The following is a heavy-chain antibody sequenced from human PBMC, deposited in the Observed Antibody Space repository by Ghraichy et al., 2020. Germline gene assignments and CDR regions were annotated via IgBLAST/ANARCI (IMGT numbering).Heavy chain of an antibody. CDR3: ATDRYSGYPGAVDY. CDR1: GFTFRSYA. J-gene: IGHJ4*02. V-gene: IGHV3-23*01. CDR2: LSGDGSST. Sequence: GGSLRLSCAASGFTFRSYAMSWVRQAPGKGLEWVSGLSGDGSSTYYADSVKGRFTISRDNSKNTLYLQMNSLRAEDTALYYCATDRYSGYPGAVDYWGQGTLVTVSS. D-gene: IGHD5-12*01.